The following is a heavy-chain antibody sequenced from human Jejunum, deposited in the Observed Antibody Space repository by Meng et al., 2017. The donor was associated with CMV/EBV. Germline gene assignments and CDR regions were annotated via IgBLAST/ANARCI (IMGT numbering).Heavy chain of an antibody. D-gene: IGHD6-6*01. CDR2: VTTSGTT. J-gene: IGHJ4*02. CDR1: GFTFSTYA. V-gene: IGHV3-23*01. CDR3: ARAYSSWCYDY. Sequence: SCAASGFTFSTYAMSWLRQAPGKGLEWVAGVTTSGTTYYPESVKGRFTISRDNSKSTLYLQMNSLRVDDTAVYYCARAYSSWCYDYWGQGSLVTVSS.